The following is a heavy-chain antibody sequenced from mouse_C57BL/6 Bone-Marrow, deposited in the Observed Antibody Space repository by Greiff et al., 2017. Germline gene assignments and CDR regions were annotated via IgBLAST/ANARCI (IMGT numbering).Heavy chain of an antibody. V-gene: IGHV1-81*01. D-gene: IGHD3-2*02. CDR2: IYPRSGNT. CDR3: ARRRDSSGYLY. J-gene: IGHJ2*01. Sequence: QVQLQQSGAELARPGASVKLSCKASGYTFTSYGISWVKQRTGQGLEWIGEIYPRSGNTYYNEKFKGKATLTADKSSSTAYMEPRSLTSEDSAVYFCARRRDSSGYLYWGQGTTLTVSS. CDR1: GYTFTSYG.